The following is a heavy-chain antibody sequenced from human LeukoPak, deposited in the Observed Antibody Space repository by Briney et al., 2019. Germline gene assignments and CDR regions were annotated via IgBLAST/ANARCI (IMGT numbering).Heavy chain of an antibody. CDR1: GYTFTSYD. CDR3: ASSGWRQSFDY. D-gene: IGHD6-19*01. V-gene: IGHV1-8*01. Sequence: GASVKVSCKASGYTFTSYDINWVRQATGQGLEWMGWMNPNSGNTVYAEKFQGRVTMTRNTSITTAYMELSSLRAEDTAVYYCASSGWRQSFDYWGQGTLVTVSS. CDR2: MNPNSGNT. J-gene: IGHJ4*02.